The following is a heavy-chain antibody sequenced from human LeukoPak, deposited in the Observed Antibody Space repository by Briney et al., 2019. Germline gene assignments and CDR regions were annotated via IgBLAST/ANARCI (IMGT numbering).Heavy chain of an antibody. Sequence: PSETLSLTCTVSGGSISSYYWSWIRQPPGKGLEWIGYIYYSGSTNYNPSLKSRVTITVDTSKNQFSLKLSSVTAADTAVYYCARHGHYDSSGYQRCWFDPWGQGTLVTVSS. CDR1: GGSISSYY. J-gene: IGHJ5*02. CDR2: IYYSGST. CDR3: ARHGHYDSSGYQRCWFDP. V-gene: IGHV4-59*08. D-gene: IGHD3-22*01.